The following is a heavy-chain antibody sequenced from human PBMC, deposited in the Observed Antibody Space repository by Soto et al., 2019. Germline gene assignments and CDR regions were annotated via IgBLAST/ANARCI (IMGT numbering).Heavy chain of an antibody. Sequence: QVHLQQSGPGLVNPSETLSLTFTVSGGSMRSYYWTWIRQPAGKGLEWIGRVYSSGGTHYNPSLTSRVTISLDTSKNQFSLRLLSVTDADTAVYYCARGQRFSDWFDPWGQGTLVTVSS. CDR1: GGSMRSYY. J-gene: IGHJ5*02. CDR2: VYSSGGT. CDR3: ARGQRFSDWFDP. V-gene: IGHV4-4*07. D-gene: IGHD3-3*01.